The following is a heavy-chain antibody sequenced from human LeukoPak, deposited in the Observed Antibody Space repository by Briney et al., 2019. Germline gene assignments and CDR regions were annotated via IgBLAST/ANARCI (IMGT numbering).Heavy chain of an antibody. CDR2: ISHSGST. J-gene: IGHJ4*02. Sequence: SETLSLTRAVSGSSISRGYYWGWIRQPPGKGLEWIGSISHSGSTYYNPSLKSRVTISVDTSKNQFSLKLSSVTAADTAVYYCARDTLTGGFDYWGQGTLVTVSS. D-gene: IGHD3-16*01. V-gene: IGHV4-38-2*02. CDR1: GSSISRGYY. CDR3: ARDTLTGGFDY.